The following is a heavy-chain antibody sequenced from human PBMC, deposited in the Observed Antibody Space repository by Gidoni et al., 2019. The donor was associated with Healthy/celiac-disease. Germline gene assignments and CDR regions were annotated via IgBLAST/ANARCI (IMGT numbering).Heavy chain of an antibody. J-gene: IGHJ6*02. V-gene: IGHV1-8*01. CDR3: ARARGPNWQAYYGMDV. CDR2: MNPNSGNT. D-gene: IGHD7-27*01. Sequence: QVQLVQSGAEVKKPGASVKVSCKASGYTFTSYDINWVRQATGQGLEWMGWMNPNSGNTGYAQKFQGRVTMTRNTSISTAYMELSSLRSEDTAVYYCARARGPNWQAYYGMDVWGQGTTVTVSS. CDR1: GYTFTSYD.